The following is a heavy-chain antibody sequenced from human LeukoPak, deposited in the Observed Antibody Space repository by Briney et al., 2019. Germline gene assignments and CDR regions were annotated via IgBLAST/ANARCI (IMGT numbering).Heavy chain of an antibody. CDR3: AREGRQDY. Sequence: KAGGSLRLSCAASGFTFSSYAMSWVRQAPGKGLEWVSSISSSSSYIYYADSVKGRFTISRDNAKNSLYLQMNSLRAEDTAVYYCAREGRQDYWGQGTLVTVSS. V-gene: IGHV3-21*01. CDR2: ISSSSSYI. CDR1: GFTFSSYA. J-gene: IGHJ4*02.